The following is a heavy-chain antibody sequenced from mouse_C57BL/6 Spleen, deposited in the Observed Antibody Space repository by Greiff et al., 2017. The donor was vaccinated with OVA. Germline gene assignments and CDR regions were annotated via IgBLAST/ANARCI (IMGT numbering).Heavy chain of an antibody. V-gene: IGHV3-6*01. CDR2: ISYDGSN. CDR3: ARGGYDYEGDY. D-gene: IGHD2-4*01. Sequence: EVKVEESGPGLVKPSQSLSLTCSVTGYSITSGYYWNWIRQFPGNKLEWMGYISYDGSNNYNPSLKNRISITRDTSKNQFFLKLNSVTTEDTATYYCARGGYDYEGDYWGQGTSVTVSS. CDR1: GYSITSGYY. J-gene: IGHJ4*01.